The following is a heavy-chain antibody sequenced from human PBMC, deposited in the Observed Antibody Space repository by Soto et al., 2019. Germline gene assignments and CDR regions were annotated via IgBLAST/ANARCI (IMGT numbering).Heavy chain of an antibody. J-gene: IGHJ4*02. CDR3: ARDSPIGSTFSGYDAIDY. CDR2: IIPLLNIA. Sequence: SVKVSCKASGGPFSNDIITWVRQAPGQGLEWMGRIIPLLNIANYAQKFQGRVTITADRSTGIAYMELNSLRSEDTAVYYCARDSPIGSTFSGYDAIDYWGQGALVTVSS. D-gene: IGHD5-12*01. V-gene: IGHV1-69*04. CDR1: GGPFSNDI.